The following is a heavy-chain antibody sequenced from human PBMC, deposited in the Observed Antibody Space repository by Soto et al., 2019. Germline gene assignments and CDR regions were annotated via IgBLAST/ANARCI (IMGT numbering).Heavy chain of an antibody. V-gene: IGHV3-66*01. CDR3: AAYSHKGY. Sequence: EEQLVESGGNLVQPGGSLRLSCAASGFTVSNNYMSWVRQAPGKGLEWVSLIYSGGSTYYADSVKSRFTISRDSSKNTLYLQMNSLIAEDTAMYYCAAYSHKGYGGQGTLVTVSS. D-gene: IGHD3-16*01. CDR2: IYSGGST. J-gene: IGHJ4*02. CDR1: GFTVSNNY.